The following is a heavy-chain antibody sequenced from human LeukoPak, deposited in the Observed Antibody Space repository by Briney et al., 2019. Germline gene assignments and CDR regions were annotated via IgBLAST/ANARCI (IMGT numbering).Heavy chain of an antibody. CDR2: IRYDGGNK. V-gene: IGHV3-30*02. CDR3: ARGATGTSYYFDY. Sequence: GGSLRLSCAASGFTFSSYGMHCVRQAPGKGLEWVAFIRYDGGNKYYADSVKGRFTISRDNSKNTLYLQMNSLRAEDTAVYYCARGATGTSYYFDYWGQGTLVTVSS. J-gene: IGHJ4*02. CDR1: GFTFSSYG. D-gene: IGHD1-1*01.